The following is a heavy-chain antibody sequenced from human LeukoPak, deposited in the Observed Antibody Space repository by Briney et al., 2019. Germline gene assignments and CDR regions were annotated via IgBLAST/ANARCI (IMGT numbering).Heavy chain of an antibody. V-gene: IGHV1-69*06. CDR3: ARVAGLGGVIVIQLDY. J-gene: IGHJ4*02. D-gene: IGHD3-16*02. CDR1: GGTFSSYA. Sequence: SVKVSCKASGGTFSSYAISWVRQAPGQGLEWMGGIIPIFGTANYAQKFQGRVTITADKSTSTAYMELSSLRSEDTAVYYCARVAGLGGVIVIQLDYWGQGTLVTVSS. CDR2: IIPIFGTA.